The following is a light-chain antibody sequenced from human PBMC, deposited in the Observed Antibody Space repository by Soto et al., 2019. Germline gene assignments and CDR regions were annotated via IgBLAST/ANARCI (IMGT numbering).Light chain of an antibody. Sequence: EIVLTQSPCTLSLSPGERATLSCRASQSVASSHLAWYRQKPGQAPRLLIYGASSRATGIPDRFSGSGSGTDFTLTISRLEPEDFAVYYCQQYGSSRTFGQGTKVDIK. CDR3: QQYGSSRT. V-gene: IGKV3-20*01. J-gene: IGKJ1*01. CDR2: GAS. CDR1: QSVASSH.